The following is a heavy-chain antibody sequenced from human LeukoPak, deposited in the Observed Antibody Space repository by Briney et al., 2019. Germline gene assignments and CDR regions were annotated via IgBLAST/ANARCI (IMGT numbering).Heavy chain of an antibody. Sequence: GSSVKVSCKASGGTFSSYAISWVRQAPGQGLEWTGRIIPILGIANYAQKFQGRVTITADKSTSTAYMELSSLRSEDTAVYYCARAWYGGYDLPYWGQGTLVTVSS. CDR2: IIPILGIA. CDR1: GGTFSSYA. D-gene: IGHD5-12*01. V-gene: IGHV1-69*04. CDR3: ARAWYGGYDLPY. J-gene: IGHJ4*02.